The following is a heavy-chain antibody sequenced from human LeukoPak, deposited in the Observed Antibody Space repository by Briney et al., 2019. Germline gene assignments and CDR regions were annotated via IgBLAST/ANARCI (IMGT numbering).Heavy chain of an antibody. D-gene: IGHD6-13*01. CDR3: ARQDSSSWYRGVRAFDY. V-gene: IGHV4-30-4*01. CDR1: GGSISSGDYY. CDR2: IYYSGST. J-gene: IGHJ4*02. Sequence: PSQTLSLTCTVSGGSISSGDYYWSWIRQPPGKGLEWIGYIYYSGSTNYNPSLKSRVTISVDTSKNQFSLKLSSVTAADTAVYYCARQDSSSWYRGVRAFDYWGQGTLVTVSS.